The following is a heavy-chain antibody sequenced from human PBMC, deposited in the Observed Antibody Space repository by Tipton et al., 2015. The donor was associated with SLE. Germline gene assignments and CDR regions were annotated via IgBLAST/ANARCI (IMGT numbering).Heavy chain of an antibody. D-gene: IGHD3-16*01. CDR1: GDSMTSDFYF. CDR2: GSHSGRT. CDR3: ARDFRAFGTWFDP. V-gene: IGHV4-39*07. J-gene: IGHJ5*02. Sequence: LRLSCTVSGDSMTSDFYFWGWVRQPPGKGLEWIGSGSHSGRTYYNPSLESRATVSVDTSKNQFSLKLTSVTATDTAVYYCARDFRAFGTWFDPWGQGTLVSVSS.